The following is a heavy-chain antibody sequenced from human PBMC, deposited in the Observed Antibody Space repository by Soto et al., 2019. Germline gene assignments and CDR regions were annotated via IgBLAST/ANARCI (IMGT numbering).Heavy chain of an antibody. CDR3: ARKLTGESYTFDY. D-gene: IGHD7-27*01. V-gene: IGHV4-30-4*01. CDR2: IYYSGST. J-gene: IGHJ4*02. CDR1: GGSISSYY. Sequence: SETLSLTCTVSGGSISSYYWSWIRQPPGKGLEWIGYIYYSGSTYYNPSLKSRVTISVDTSKNQFSLKLSSVTAADTAVYYCARKLTGESYTFDYWGQGTLVTVSS.